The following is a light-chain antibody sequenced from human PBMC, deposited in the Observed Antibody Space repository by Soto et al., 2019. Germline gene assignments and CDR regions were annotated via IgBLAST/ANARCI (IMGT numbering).Light chain of an antibody. J-gene: IGLJ1*01. CDR1: ISNIATNY. CDR3: AAWDDTVRSYV. CDR2: RDN. V-gene: IGLV1-47*01. Sequence: QSVLTQPPSVSWTPGQRVTISCSGGISNIATNYVHWFQQLPGTAPKVLSNRDNQRPSGVPDRFSGSKSGTSASLAIRGLRSEDEAEYYCAAWDDTVRSYVFGTGTKLTVL.